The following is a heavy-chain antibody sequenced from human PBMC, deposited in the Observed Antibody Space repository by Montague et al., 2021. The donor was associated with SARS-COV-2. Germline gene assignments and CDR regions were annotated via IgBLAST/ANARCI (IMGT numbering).Heavy chain of an antibody. D-gene: IGHD3-22*01. J-gene: IGHJ5*02. CDR2: INHSGST. CDR1: GXSFSGYY. CDR3: ARGPRITMIVVVITDIWFDP. V-gene: IGHV4-34*01. Sequence: SETLSLTCAVYGXSFSGYYWSWIRQPPGKGLEWIGEINHSGSTNYNPSLRSRVTISVDTSKNQFSLKLSSVTAAGTAVYYCARGPRITMIVVVITDIWFDPWGQGTLVTVSS.